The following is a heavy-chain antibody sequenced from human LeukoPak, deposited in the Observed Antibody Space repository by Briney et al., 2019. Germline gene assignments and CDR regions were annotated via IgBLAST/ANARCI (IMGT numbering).Heavy chain of an antibody. D-gene: IGHD4-23*01. CDR2: TYYRSKWYN. CDR3: AGTVVGPPRAGFYFDY. V-gene: IGHV6-1*01. CDR1: GDSVSSNSGA. Sequence: SQTLSLTCAISGDSVSSNSGAWNWIRQSPSRGLEWLGRTYYRSKWYNDYAVSVKSRITINPDTSKNQFSLHLNSVTPEDTAVYYCAGTVVGPPRAGFYFDYWGQGTLVTVSS. J-gene: IGHJ4*02.